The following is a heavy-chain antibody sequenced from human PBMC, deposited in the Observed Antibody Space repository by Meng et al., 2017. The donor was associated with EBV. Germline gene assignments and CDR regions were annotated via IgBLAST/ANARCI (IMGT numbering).Heavy chain of an antibody. Sequence: QITLKEPGPTLVKPPPTLLLTCTFSGISLTTSGVGVGWIRQPPGKALEWLAVIYWDDAKRYSPSLKNRLTITKDTSKNQVVLTMTNMDPVDTATYFCAHSKYYSDSGGYWDYFDDWGQGTLVTVSS. V-gene: IGHV2-5*02. CDR1: GISLTTSGVG. CDR2: IYWDDAK. CDR3: AHSKYYSDSGGYWDYFDD. D-gene: IGHD3-10*01. J-gene: IGHJ4*02.